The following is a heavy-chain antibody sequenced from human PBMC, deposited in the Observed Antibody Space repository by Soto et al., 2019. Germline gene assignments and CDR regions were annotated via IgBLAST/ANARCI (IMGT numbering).Heavy chain of an antibody. CDR2: IYHSGST. J-gene: IGHJ4*02. CDR3: ARGGGVTTTGDDY. Sequence: QLQLQESGSGLVKPSQTLSLTCAVSGGSINTATHSWSWIRQPPGKGLEWIGYIYHSGSTYYNPSVKSRVTISIDKSNNQVPLRLSSVTAADTAVYYCARGGGVTTTGDDYWGQGILVTVSS. D-gene: IGHD4-4*01. CDR1: GGSINTATHS. V-gene: IGHV4-30-2*01.